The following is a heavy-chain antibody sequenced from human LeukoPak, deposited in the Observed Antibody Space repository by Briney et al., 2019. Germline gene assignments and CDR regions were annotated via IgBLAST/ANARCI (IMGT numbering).Heavy chain of an antibody. V-gene: IGHV3-7*03. Sequence: GGSLRLSCAASGFTFSSYWMNWARQAPGKGLEWVASINHNGNVNYYVDSVKGRFSISKDTAKSSLHLQMNSLRAEDTAMYYCARPTNHAFDSWGQGTLVTVSS. J-gene: IGHJ5*01. CDR2: INHNGNVN. CDR3: ARPTNHAFDS. CDR1: GFTFSSYW.